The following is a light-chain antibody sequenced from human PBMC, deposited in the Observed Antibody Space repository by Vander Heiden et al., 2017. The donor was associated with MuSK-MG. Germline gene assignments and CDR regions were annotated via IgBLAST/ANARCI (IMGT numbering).Light chain of an antibody. J-gene: IGLJ1*01. CDR1: SSNIGAGYD. V-gene: IGLV1-40*01. CDR2: ANT. Sequence: QSLLTQPPSVSGAPGQRVTISCTGSSSNIGAGYDVHWYQQLPGTDPKRLIVANTSRPSGVPDRFSCAKSGTYASPATTGLQAEEEADDYCQSSDSSMSTFVFGTGTKVTVL. CDR3: QSSDSSMSTFV.